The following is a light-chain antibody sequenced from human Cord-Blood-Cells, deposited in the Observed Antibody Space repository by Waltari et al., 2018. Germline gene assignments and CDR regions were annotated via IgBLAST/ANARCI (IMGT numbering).Light chain of an antibody. CDR2: AAS. CDR3: QQSYSTPYT. J-gene: IGKJ2*01. V-gene: IGKV1-39*01. CDR1: QSISSY. Sequence: DSQMTQSLSSLSASVGDRVTITCRASQSISSYLNWYQQKPGKAPKLLIYAASSLQIGVPSRFSGSGSGTDFTLTISSLQPEDFATYYCQQSYSTPYTFGQGTKLEIK.